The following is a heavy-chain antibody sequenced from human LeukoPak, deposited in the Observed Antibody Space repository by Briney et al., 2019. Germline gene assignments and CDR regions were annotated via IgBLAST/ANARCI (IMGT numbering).Heavy chain of an antibody. V-gene: IGHV1-69*05. D-gene: IGHD2-2*01. J-gene: IGHJ5*02. Sequence: SVKVSCKASGGTFSSYAISWVRQAPGQGLEWMGGIIPIFGTANYAQKFQGRVTITTDESTSTAYMELSSLRSEDTAVYYCARVGCSSTSCYNWFDPWGQGTLVTVSS. CDR1: GGTFSSYA. CDR2: IIPIFGTA. CDR3: ARVGCSSTSCYNWFDP.